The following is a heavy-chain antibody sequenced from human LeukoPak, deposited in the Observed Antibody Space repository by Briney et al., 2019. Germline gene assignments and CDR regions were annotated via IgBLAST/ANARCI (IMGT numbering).Heavy chain of an antibody. CDR2: INPNSGGT. V-gene: IGHV1-2*02. Sequence: ASVKVSCKASGYTFTGYHMHWVRQAPGQGLEWMGWINPNSGGTNYAQKFQGRVTMTRDTSISTAYMELSRLRSDDTAVYYCARDPGGGVHSGYDTGYWGQGTLVTVSS. CDR1: GYTFTGYH. CDR3: ARDPGGGVHSGYDTGY. D-gene: IGHD5-12*01. J-gene: IGHJ4*02.